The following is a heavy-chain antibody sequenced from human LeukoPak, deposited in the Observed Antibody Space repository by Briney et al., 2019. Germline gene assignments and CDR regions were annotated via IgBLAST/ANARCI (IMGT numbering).Heavy chain of an antibody. CDR1: GGSISSGRYF. CDR2: IWPSGST. D-gene: IGHD2-21*01. Sequence: NASETLSLTCTVSGGSISSGRYFWGWIRQSRGQGLEWIGYIWPSGSTNYNPSLSGRVAISLDKSRNHFTLMVTAVTAADTAFYYCARKGPEHLPTCFDHWGRGILVTVSS. V-gene: IGHV4-30-2*06. J-gene: IGHJ5*02. CDR3: ARKGPEHLPTCFDH.